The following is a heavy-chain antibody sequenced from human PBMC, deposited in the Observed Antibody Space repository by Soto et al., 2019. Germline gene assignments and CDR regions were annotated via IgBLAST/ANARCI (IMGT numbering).Heavy chain of an antibody. CDR3: ATSTERLSLVTLGGLIPLGFDY. D-gene: IGHD3-16*01. J-gene: IGHJ4*02. Sequence: AQLLESGGGLVQPGGSLRLSCVASGFTFNYYDVTWVRRAPGKGLDWVSTISDTGRDKYFVDSVRGRFSISRDKSRNAVSLQMHGRTVDDTALYYCATSTERLSLVTLGGLIPLGFDYWGQGILVTVSS. CDR1: GFTFNYYD. V-gene: IGHV3-23*01. CDR2: ISDTGRDK.